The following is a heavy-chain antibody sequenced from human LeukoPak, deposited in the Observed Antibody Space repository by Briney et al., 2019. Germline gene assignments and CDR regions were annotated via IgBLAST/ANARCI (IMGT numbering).Heavy chain of an antibody. CDR3: ASTSGSYLFDY. CDR2: IYYSGST. J-gene: IGHJ4*02. CDR1: GGSISSYY. V-gene: IGHV4-59*12. D-gene: IGHD1-26*01. Sequence: SETLSLTCTVSGGSISSYYWSWIRQPPGKGLEWIGYIYYSGSTNYNPSLKSRVTISVDTSKNQFSLKLSSVTAADTAVYYCASTSGSYLFDYWGQGTLVTVSS.